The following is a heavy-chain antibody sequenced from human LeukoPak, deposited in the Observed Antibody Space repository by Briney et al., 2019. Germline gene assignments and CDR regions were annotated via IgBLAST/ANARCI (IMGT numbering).Heavy chain of an antibody. V-gene: IGHV3-23*01. D-gene: IGHD3-16*01. J-gene: IGHJ1*01. CDR3: AKDLRFDHTSEYFQH. CDR2: ISGSGGST. Sequence: RGSLRLSCAASGFTFSSYAMSWVRQAPGKGLEWVSAISGSGGSTYYADSVKGRFTISRDNSKNTLYLQMNSLRAEDTAVYYCAKDLRFDHTSEYFQHWGQGTLVTVSS. CDR1: GFTFSSYA.